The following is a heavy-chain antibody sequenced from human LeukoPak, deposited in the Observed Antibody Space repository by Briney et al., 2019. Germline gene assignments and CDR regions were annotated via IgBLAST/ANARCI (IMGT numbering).Heavy chain of an antibody. CDR1: GFTFSNYG. D-gene: IGHD4-17*01. V-gene: IGHV3-33*01. CDR3: ASMTTVLN. CDR2: IWHDGSNR. Sequence: GRSLRLSCAASGFTFSNYGMHWVRQAPGKGLEWVAVIWHDGSNRYYADSVKGRFTISRDNSENTLYLQMNSLRAEDTAVYYCASMTTVLNWGQGTLVTVSS. J-gene: IGHJ4*02.